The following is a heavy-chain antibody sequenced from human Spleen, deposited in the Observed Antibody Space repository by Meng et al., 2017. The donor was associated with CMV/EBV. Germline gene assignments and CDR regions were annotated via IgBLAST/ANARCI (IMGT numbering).Heavy chain of an antibody. V-gene: IGHV4-34*01. CDR1: GGSFSGYY. CDR3: AREGQGNHYYGSGNRQYNYYGMDV. J-gene: IGHJ6*02. Sequence: GSLRLSCAVYGGSFSGYYWSWIRQPPGKGLEWIGEINHSGSTNYNPSLKSRVTISVDTSKNQFSLKLSSVTAADTAVYYCAREGQGNHYYGSGNRQYNYYGMDVWGQGTTVTVSS. CDR2: INHSGST. D-gene: IGHD3-10*01.